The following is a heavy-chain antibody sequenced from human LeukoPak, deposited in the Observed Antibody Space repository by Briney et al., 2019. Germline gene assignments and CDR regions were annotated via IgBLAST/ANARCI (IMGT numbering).Heavy chain of an antibody. CDR3: ARVSSGWSTFDY. D-gene: IGHD6-19*01. CDR2: IIPIFGTA. Sequence: SVKVSFKASGGTFSSYAISWVRQAPGQGLEWMGGIIPIFGTANYAQKFQGRVTITADESTSTAYMELSSLRSEDTAVYYCARVSSGWSTFDYWGQGTLVTVSS. J-gene: IGHJ4*02. CDR1: GGTFSSYA. V-gene: IGHV1-69*13.